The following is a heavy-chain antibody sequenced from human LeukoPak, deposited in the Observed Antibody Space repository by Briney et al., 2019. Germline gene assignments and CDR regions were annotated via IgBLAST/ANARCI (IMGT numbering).Heavy chain of an antibody. V-gene: IGHV3-23*01. Sequence: GGSLRLSCAASGFTFDDYGMSWVRQAPGKGLEWVSAISGSGGSTYYADSVKGRFTISRDNSKNTLYLQMDSLRAEDTAVYYCAKEYYYDSSGYYHYWGQGTLVTVSS. D-gene: IGHD3-22*01. CDR1: GFTFDDYG. CDR3: AKEYYYDSSGYYHY. CDR2: ISGSGGST. J-gene: IGHJ4*02.